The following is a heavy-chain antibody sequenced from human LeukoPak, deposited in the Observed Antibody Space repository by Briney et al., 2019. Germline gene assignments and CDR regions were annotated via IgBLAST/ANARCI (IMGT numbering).Heavy chain of an antibody. CDR3: ARDPY. J-gene: IGHJ4*02. V-gene: IGHV4-59*01. CDR1: GGSISSYY. Sequence: SETLSLTCTVSGGSISSYYWSWIRQPPGKGLEWIGYIYYSGSTNYNPSLKSRVTISVDTSKNQFSLKLSSVTAADTAVYYCARDPYWGQGTLVTVSS. CDR2: IYYSGST.